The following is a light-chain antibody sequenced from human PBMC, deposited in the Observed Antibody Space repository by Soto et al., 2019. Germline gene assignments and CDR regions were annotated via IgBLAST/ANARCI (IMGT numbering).Light chain of an antibody. CDR3: QQRSNWPSIT. CDR1: QGISNY. J-gene: IGKJ5*01. Sequence: IQLTQSPSSLSASVGDRVTITCRASQGISNYLVWYQQKPGGAPNLLIYGASTLQSGVPSRFSRSGSGTDFTLTISSLQPEDFAVYYCQQRSNWPSITFGQGTRLEIK. CDR2: GAS. V-gene: IGKV1-9*01.